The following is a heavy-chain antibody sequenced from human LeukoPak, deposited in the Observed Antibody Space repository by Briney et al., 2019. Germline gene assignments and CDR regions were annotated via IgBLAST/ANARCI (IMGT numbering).Heavy chain of an antibody. CDR3: ASGMRVGSNI. CDR1: GFSVSSNY. J-gene: IGHJ4*02. CDR2: IYSGGST. V-gene: IGHV3-66*01. D-gene: IGHD1-26*01. Sequence: GGSLRLSCAASGFSVSSNYMSWVRQAPGKGLEWVSVIYSGGSTYYADSVKGRFTISRDNAKNSLYLQMNSLRAEDTAVYYCASGMRVGSNIWDQGTLVTVSS.